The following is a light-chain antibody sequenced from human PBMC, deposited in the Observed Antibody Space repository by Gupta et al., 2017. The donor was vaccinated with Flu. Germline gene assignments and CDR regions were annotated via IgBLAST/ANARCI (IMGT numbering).Light chain of an antibody. CDR1: EDVGRNF. CDR2: GTS. CDR3: HKNKISPYT. J-gene: IGKJ2*01. V-gene: IGKV3-20*01. Sequence: GSLSVSPGETVTPSCPAGEDVGRNFLVWYQQKPGQPPRGLLYGTSNRATGIPDRGSGGGSGTDFTLTINRLEPEDSALYYCHKNKISPYTFGQGTKLEIK.